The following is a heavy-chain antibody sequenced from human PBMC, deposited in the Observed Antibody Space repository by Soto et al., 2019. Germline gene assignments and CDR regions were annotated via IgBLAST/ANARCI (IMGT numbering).Heavy chain of an antibody. D-gene: IGHD3-22*01. CDR3: ARGNHYYDSSGYSADWGIDY. V-gene: IGHV1-2*04. Sequence: QVQLVQSGAEVKKPGASVKVSCKASGYTFTGYYMHWVRQAPGQGLEWMGWINPNSGGTNYAQKFQGWVTMTRDTSISTAYMELSRLRSDDTAVYYCARGNHYYDSSGYSADWGIDYWGQGTLVTVSS. CDR2: INPNSGGT. J-gene: IGHJ4*02. CDR1: GYTFTGYY.